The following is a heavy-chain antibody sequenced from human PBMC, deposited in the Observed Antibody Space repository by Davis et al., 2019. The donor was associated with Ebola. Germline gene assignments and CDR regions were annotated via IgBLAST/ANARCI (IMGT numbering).Heavy chain of an antibody. V-gene: IGHV6-1*01. CDR3: ARVKVSTPNYYYMDV. CDR1: GDSVSSKSAT. CDR2: TYYRSKWYN. Sequence: HPQTLSLTCVLSGDSVSSKSATWNCIRQSPSRGLEWLGRTYYRSKWYNDYAVSVESRIIINSDTSRNQFSLHLNSVAPEDTAVYYCARVKVSTPNYYYMDVWGQGTTVTVSS. D-gene: IGHD5/OR15-5a*01. J-gene: IGHJ6*02.